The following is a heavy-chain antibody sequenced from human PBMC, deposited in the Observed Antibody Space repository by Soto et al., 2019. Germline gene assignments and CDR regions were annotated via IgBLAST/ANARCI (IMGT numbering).Heavy chain of an antibody. CDR3: AKDFGGSDYYDSSGYYSGAYDY. V-gene: IGHV3-30*18. J-gene: IGHJ4*02. CDR2: ISYDGSNK. CDR1: GFTFSSYG. Sequence: PGGSLRLSCAASGFTFSSYGMHWVRQAPGKGLEWVAVISYDGSNKYYADSVKGRFTISRDNSKNTLYLQMNSLRAEDTAVYYCAKDFGGSDYYDSSGYYSGAYDYWGQGTLVTVSS. D-gene: IGHD3-22*01.